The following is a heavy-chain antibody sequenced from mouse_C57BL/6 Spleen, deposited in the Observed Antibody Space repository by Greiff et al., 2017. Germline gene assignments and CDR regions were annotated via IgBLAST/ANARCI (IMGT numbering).Heavy chain of an antibody. D-gene: IGHD1-1*02. CDR2: IHPNSGST. V-gene: IGHV1-64*01. J-gene: IGHJ4*01. CDR3: ARGGPSSYAMDY. CDR1: GYTFTSYW. Sequence: QVQLQQPGAELVKPGASVKLSCKASGYTFTSYWMHWVKQRPGQGLEWIGMIHPNSGSTNYNEKLKSKATLTVDKSSSTAYMQLSSLTSEDSAVYDGARGGPSSYAMDYWGQGTSVTVSS.